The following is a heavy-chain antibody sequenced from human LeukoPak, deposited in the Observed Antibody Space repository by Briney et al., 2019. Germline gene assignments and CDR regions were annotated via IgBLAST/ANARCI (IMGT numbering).Heavy chain of an antibody. Sequence: GGSLRLSCAASGFTFSNYWMSWVRQAPGKGLEWVSSISSSSDNIYYADSVQGRFTISRDNAKNSLYLQMNSLRAEDTAVYYCARAPLLGYCSGTSCYPAWGQGTLVTVSS. CDR1: GFTFSNYW. CDR3: ARAPLLGYCSGTSCYPA. V-gene: IGHV3-21*01. J-gene: IGHJ5*02. CDR2: ISSSSDNI. D-gene: IGHD2-2*01.